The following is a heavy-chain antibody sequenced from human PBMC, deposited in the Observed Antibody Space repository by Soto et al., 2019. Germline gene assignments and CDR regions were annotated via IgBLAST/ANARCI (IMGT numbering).Heavy chain of an antibody. CDR2: IYYSGST. CDR1: GGSISSTSHY. J-gene: IGHJ4*02. D-gene: IGHD5-18*01. CDR3: ARYSYGPEFFDY. Sequence: NPSETLSLTCTVSGGSISSTSHYWGWIRQSPGKGLEWIASIYYSGSTFYHPSLKSRVTISVDTSNNQFSLKLNSVTAADTAVYSCARYSYGPEFFDYWGQGALVTVSS. V-gene: IGHV4-39*01.